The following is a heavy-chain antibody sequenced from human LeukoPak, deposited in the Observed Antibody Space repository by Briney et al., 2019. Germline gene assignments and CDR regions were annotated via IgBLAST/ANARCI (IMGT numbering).Heavy chain of an antibody. V-gene: IGHV4-61*08. J-gene: IGHJ4*02. D-gene: IGHD3-10*01. CDR2: IYYGGST. CDR3: ARGTIGSYTY. Sequence: SEALSLTCTVSGGSISSSGYYWGWIRQPPGKGLDWIGYIYYGGSTNYNPSLKSRVTISVDTSKNQFSLKLRSVTAVDTAVYYCARGTIGSYTYWGQGTLVTVSS. CDR1: GGSISSSGYY.